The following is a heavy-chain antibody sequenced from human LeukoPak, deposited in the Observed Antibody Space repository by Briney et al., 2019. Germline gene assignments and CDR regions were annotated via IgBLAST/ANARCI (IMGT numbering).Heavy chain of an antibody. J-gene: IGHJ1*01. V-gene: IGHV3-53*01. Sequence: PGGSLRLSCAASGFTVSSNYMSWVRQAPGKGLEWVSVIYSGGSTYYADSVKGRFTISRDNSKNTLYLQMNSLRAEDTAVYYCARPTYDSSDYEYFQHWGQGTLVTVSS. CDR2: IYSGGST. CDR1: GFTVSSNY. D-gene: IGHD3-22*01. CDR3: ARPTYDSSDYEYFQH.